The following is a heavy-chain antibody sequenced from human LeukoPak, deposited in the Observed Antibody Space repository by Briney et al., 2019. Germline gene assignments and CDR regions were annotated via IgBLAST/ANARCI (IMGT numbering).Heavy chain of an antibody. Sequence: SETLSLTCAVSAYSISSGYRWGCIRKPPGKGREGNGSIYHSGITYYNPSLKSRVTISVDTSNNQYSLELTSVTAADTAVYYCARYRDGHTPFDHWGQGTLVTVS. V-gene: IGHV4-38-2*01. CDR3: ARYRDGHTPFDH. J-gene: IGHJ4*02. D-gene: IGHD5-24*01. CDR1: AYSISSGYR. CDR2: IYHSGIT.